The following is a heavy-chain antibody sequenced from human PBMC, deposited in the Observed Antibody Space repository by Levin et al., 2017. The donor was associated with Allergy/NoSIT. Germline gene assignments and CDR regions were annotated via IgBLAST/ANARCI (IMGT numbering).Heavy chain of an antibody. CDR1: GFTFSSYA. V-gene: IGHV3-23*01. J-gene: IGHJ4*02. CDR3: AKGEGYCSSTSCSSFDVFDY. D-gene: IGHD2-2*01. CDR2: ISGSGGST. Sequence: GESLKISCAASGFTFSSYAMSWVRQAPGKGLEWVSAISGSGGSTYYADSVKGRFTISRDNSKNTLYLQMNSLRAEDTAVYYCAKGEGYCSSTSCSSFDVFDYWGQGTLVTVSS.